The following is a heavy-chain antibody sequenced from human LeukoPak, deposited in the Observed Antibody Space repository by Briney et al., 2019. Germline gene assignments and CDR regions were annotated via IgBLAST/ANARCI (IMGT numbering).Heavy chain of an antibody. CDR3: ARGGKAAVRFDL. D-gene: IGHD2-15*01. CDR2: IYYSGST. J-gene: IGHJ2*01. V-gene: IGHV4-30-4*01. Sequence: PSETLSRTCTVSGGSISSGDYYWSWIRQPPGKGLEWIGYIYYSGSTYYNPSLKSRVTISVDTSKNQFSLKLSSVTAADTAVYYCARGGKAAVRFDLWGRGTLVTVSS. CDR1: GGSISSGDYY.